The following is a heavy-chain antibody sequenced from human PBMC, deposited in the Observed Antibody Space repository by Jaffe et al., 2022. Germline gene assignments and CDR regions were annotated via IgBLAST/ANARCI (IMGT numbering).Heavy chain of an antibody. D-gene: IGHD4-17*01. V-gene: IGHV3-30*02. CDR2: IRYDGSNK. J-gene: IGHJ4*02. Sequence: QVQLVESGGGVVQPGGSLRLSCAASGFTFSSYGMHWVRQAPGKGLEWVAFIRYDGSNKYYADSVKGRFTISRDNSKNTLYLQMNSLRAEDTAVYYCAKFDYAVTTKYYFDYWGQGTLVTVSS. CDR3: AKFDYAVTTKYYFDY. CDR1: GFTFSSYG.